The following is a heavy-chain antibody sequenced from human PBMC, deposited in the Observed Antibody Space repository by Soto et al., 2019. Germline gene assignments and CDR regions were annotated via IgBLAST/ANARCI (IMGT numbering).Heavy chain of an antibody. J-gene: IGHJ4*02. CDR1: GFTFSSYA. D-gene: IGHD1-26*01. CDR3: TKVDGIVGATWRAFDY. Sequence: GGSLRLSCAASGFTFSSYAMSWVRQAPGKGLEWVSAISGSGGSTYYADSVKGRFTISRDNSKNTLYLQMNSLRAEDTAVYYCTKVDGIVGATWRAFDYWGQGTLVTVSS. CDR2: ISGSGGST. V-gene: IGHV3-23*01.